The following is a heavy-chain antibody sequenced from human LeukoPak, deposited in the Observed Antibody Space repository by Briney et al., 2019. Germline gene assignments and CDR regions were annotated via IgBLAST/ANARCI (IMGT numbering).Heavy chain of an antibody. Sequence: SETLSLTCAVYGGSFSDYYWSWIRQPPGKGLEWIGEINHSGSTNYNPSLKSRVTISVDTSKNQFSLKLSSVTAADTAVYYCARGTTVVTPDFDYWGRGTLVTVSS. V-gene: IGHV4-34*01. D-gene: IGHD4-23*01. J-gene: IGHJ4*02. CDR1: GGSFSDYY. CDR2: INHSGST. CDR3: ARGTTVVTPDFDY.